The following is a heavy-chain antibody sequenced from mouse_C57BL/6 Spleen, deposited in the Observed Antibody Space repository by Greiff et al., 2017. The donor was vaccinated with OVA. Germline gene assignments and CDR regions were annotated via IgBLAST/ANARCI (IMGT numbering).Heavy chain of an antibody. CDR3: APYGYYAMDY. V-gene: IGHV1-26*01. D-gene: IGHD1-1*01. CDR1: GYTFTDYY. J-gene: IGHJ4*01. CDR2: INPNNGGT. Sequence: EVKLQQSGPELVKPGASVKISCKASGYTFTDYYMHWVKQSHGKSLEWIGDINPNNGGTSYTQKFKGKATLTVDKSSSTAYMELRSLTSEDSAVYYCAPYGYYAMDYWGQGTSVTVSS.